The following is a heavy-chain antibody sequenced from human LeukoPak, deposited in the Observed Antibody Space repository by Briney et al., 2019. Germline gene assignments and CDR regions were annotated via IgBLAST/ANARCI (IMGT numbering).Heavy chain of an antibody. Sequence: WIRQPPGKGLEWVGRIKSKTDGGTTDYTAPVKGRFTISRDDSKNTLYLQMNSLKTEDTAVYYCTTSLQWLDDYWGQGTLVTVSS. J-gene: IGHJ4*02. D-gene: IGHD6-19*01. CDR3: TTSLQWLDDY. V-gene: IGHV3-15*01. CDR2: IKSKTDGGTT.